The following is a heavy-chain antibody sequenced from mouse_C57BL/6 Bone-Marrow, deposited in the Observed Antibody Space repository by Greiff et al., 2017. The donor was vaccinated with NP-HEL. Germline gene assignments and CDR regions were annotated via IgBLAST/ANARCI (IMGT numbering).Heavy chain of an antibody. V-gene: IGHV3-6*01. J-gene: IGHJ2*01. CDR2: ISYDGSN. CDR3: AREGYYFDY. Sequence: EVQLQESGPGIVKPSQSLSLTCSVTGYSITSGYYWNWIRQFPGNKLEWMGYISYDGSNNYNPSLKNRISITRDTSKNQFFLKLNSVTTEDTATYYCAREGYYFDYWGQGTTLTVSS. CDR1: GYSITSGYY.